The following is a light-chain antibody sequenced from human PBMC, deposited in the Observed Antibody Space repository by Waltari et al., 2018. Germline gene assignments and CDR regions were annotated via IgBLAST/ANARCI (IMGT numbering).Light chain of an antibody. Sequence: EIVLTQSPATLSLSPGERATLPCMASQSVNTFLAWYQQKPGQAPRPLIYDASNRATGIPARFSGSGSGTDFTLTISSLEPEDFAVYYCQQRYNWPPLTFGGGTKVEIK. J-gene: IGKJ4*01. CDR3: QQRYNWPPLT. CDR2: DAS. CDR1: QSVNTF. V-gene: IGKV3-11*01.